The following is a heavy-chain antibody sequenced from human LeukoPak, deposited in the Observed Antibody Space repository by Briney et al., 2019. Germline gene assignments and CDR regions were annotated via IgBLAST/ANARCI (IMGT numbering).Heavy chain of an antibody. D-gene: IGHD5-18*01. CDR2: IYYSGST. J-gene: IGHJ3*02. CDR1: GGSISSGGYY. V-gene: IGHV4-31*03. CDR3: ARHVMPYNSYASNAFDI. Sequence: SETLSLTCTVSGGSISSGGYYWSWIRQHPGKGLEWIGYIYYSGSTYYNPSLKSRVTISVDTSKNQFSLKLSSVTAADTAVYYCARHVMPYNSYASNAFDIWGQGTMVTVSS.